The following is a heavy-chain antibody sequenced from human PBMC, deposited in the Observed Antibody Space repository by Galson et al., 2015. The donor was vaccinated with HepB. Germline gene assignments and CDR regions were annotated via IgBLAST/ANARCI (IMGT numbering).Heavy chain of an antibody. CDR3: ASGRRDGYRYFDY. J-gene: IGHJ4*02. CDR1: GGSISSSNYY. Sequence: SETLSLTCTVSGGSISSSNYYWGWIRQPSGKGLEWIGSNFYSGSTYYNPSLKGRVTISVETSKNQLSLKVNSVTAADTAFYYCASGRRDGYRYFDYWGQGTLVTVSS. V-gene: IGHV4-39*01. CDR2: NFYSGST. D-gene: IGHD5-24*01.